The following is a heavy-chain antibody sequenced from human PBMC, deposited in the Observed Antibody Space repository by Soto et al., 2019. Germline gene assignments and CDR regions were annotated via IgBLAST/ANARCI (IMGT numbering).Heavy chain of an antibody. D-gene: IGHD6-19*01. Sequence: QVQLVQSGAEVKKPGASVKVSCKTSGFTFISYGISWVRQAPGQGLEWMGWISGYNGNTNYAQKFQGRVTMTTDTSTSSAYMDLKSLTSDDTAISFCARDRGSGWFVYWGQGTPVTVSS. CDR2: ISGYNGNT. J-gene: IGHJ4*02. CDR1: GFTFISYG. CDR3: ARDRGSGWFVY. V-gene: IGHV1-18*01.